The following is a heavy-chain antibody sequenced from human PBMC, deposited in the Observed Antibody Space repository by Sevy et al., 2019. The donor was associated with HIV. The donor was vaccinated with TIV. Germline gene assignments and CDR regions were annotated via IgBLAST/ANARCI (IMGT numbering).Heavy chain of an antibody. CDR2: ISYDGSNK. CDR3: ARVFFSWFGELYGMDV. V-gene: IGHV3-30*04. J-gene: IGHJ6*02. D-gene: IGHD3-10*01. CDR1: GFPFSNYA. Sequence: GGSLRLSCAASGFPFSNYAMHWVRQAPGKGLEWVAVISYDGSNKYYADSVKGRFTISRDNSKNTLYLQMNSLRAEDTAVYYCARVFFSWFGELYGMDVWGQGTTVTVSS.